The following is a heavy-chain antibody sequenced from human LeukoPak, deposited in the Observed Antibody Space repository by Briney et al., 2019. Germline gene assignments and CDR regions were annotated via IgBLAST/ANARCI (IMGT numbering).Heavy chain of an antibody. V-gene: IGHV3-48*03. Sequence: GGSLRLSCAASGFTFSSYEMNWVRQAPGKGLEWVSYISSSGSTIYYADSVKGRFTISRDNAKNSLYLQMNSLRAEDTAVYYCARTPGIQYRYYYYMDVWGKGTTVTASS. CDR2: ISSSGSTI. J-gene: IGHJ6*03. CDR3: ARTPGIQYRYYYYMDV. D-gene: IGHD5-18*01. CDR1: GFTFSSYE.